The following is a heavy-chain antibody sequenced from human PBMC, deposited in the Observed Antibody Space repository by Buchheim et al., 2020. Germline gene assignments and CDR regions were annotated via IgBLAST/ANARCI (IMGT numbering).Heavy chain of an antibody. CDR2: ITDTGTT. CDR3: ARILGDYFDY. D-gene: IGHD3-16*01. V-gene: IGHV4-34*02. CDR1: GETLNGYY. Sequence: QVQLQQWGAGLLKPSETLSLTCAVYGETLNGYYWSWIRQAPGKGLEWIGEITDTGTTNYNPALKSRVTISVDKSKNQFSLKLSSVTAADTAMYYCARILGDYFDYWGQGTL. J-gene: IGHJ4*02.